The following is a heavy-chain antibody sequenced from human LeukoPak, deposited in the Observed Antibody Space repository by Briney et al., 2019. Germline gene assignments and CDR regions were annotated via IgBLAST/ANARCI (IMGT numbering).Heavy chain of an antibody. Sequence: SVKVSFKGSGGTFSSYAISWVRQAPGQGGEWMGGIIPIFGTANYAQKFQGRVTITADESTSTAYMELSSLRSEDTAVYYCARNLGYCSSTSCYLGYWGQGTLVTVSS. CDR3: ARNLGYCSSTSCYLGY. CDR2: IIPIFGTA. V-gene: IGHV1-69*13. J-gene: IGHJ4*02. D-gene: IGHD2-2*01. CDR1: GGTFSSYA.